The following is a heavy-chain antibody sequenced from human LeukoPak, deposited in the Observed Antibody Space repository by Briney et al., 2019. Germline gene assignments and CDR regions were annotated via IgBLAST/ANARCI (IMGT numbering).Heavy chain of an antibody. V-gene: IGHV6-1*01. Sequence: SQTLSLTCAISGDSVSSNSAAWDWVRQSPSRGLEWLGRTYYRSKWYNDYAVSVKSRITINPDTSKNQFSLQLNSVTPEDTAVYYRARDRIAVAGRQFDYWGQGTLVTVSS. CDR2: TYYRSKWYN. J-gene: IGHJ4*02. D-gene: IGHD6-19*01. CDR1: GDSVSSNSAA. CDR3: ARDRIAVAGRQFDY.